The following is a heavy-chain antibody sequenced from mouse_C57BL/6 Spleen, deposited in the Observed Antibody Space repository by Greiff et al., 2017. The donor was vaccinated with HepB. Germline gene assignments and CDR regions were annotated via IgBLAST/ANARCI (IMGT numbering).Heavy chain of an antibody. CDR3: AREGTGTEGFAY. Sequence: VQLQQPGAELVKPGASVKLSCKASGYTFTSYWMHWVKQRPGQGLEWIGMIHPNSGSTNYNEKFKSKARLTVDKSSSTAYMQLSSLTSEDSAVYYCAREGTGTEGFAYWGQGTLVTVSA. J-gene: IGHJ3*01. D-gene: IGHD4-1*01. V-gene: IGHV1-64*01. CDR2: IHPNSGST. CDR1: GYTFTSYW.